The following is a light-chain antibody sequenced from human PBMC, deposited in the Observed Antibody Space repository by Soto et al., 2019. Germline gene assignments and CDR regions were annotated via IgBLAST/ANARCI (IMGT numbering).Light chain of an antibody. V-gene: IGLV2-23*02. CDR1: SNDIGNYNL. Sequence: QSALTQPASVSGSPGQSITISCAGTSNDIGNYNLVSWYQQHPGKAPKLIICEVNKWPSGVSSRFSGSKSGNTASLTISGLQAEDEADYYCCSYAGTVAYVFGTGTKVTVL. CDR3: CSYAGTVAYV. CDR2: EVN. J-gene: IGLJ1*01.